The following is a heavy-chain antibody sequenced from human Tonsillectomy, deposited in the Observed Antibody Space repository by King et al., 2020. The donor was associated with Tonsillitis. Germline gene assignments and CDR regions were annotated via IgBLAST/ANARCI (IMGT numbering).Heavy chain of an antibody. CDR2: IYTSGSP. V-gene: IGHV4-4*07. CDR3: ARDTSPQSYWYFDL. CDR1: GGSISGYY. J-gene: IGHJ2*01. Sequence: VQLQESGPGLVSPSETLSLTCTVSGGSISGYYWSWIRQPAGRGLEWIGRIYTSGSPNYNPSLKSRVTMSVDTSKNQFSLKLSSLTATDTAVYYCARDTSPQSYWYFDLWGRGTLVTVSS.